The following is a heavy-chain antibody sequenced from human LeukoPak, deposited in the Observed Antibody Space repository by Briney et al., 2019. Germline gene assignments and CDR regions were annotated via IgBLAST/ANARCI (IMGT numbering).Heavy chain of an antibody. D-gene: IGHD6-19*01. J-gene: IGHJ3*02. V-gene: IGHV1-2*06. CDR1: GYTFTGYY. CDR3: ARDLVTDEIRAGTLNAFDI. Sequence: ASVKVSCKASGYTFTGYYMHWVRQAPGQGLEWMGRINPNSGGTNYAQKFQGRVTMTRDTSISTAYMELSRLRSDDTAVYYCARDLVTDEIRAGTLNAFDIWGQGTMVTVSS. CDR2: INPNSGGT.